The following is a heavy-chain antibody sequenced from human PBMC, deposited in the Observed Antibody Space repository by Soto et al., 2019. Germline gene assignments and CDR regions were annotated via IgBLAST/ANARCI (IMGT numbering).Heavy chain of an antibody. V-gene: IGHV3-15*01. D-gene: IGHD2-15*01. CDR2: IKSKSNGGTT. J-gene: IGHJ3*02. CDR1: GFTFSNSW. Sequence: EVQLVESGGGLVKPGGSLRLSCAVSGFTFSNSWMTWVRQAPGKGLEWVGRIKSKSNGGTTDYAAPVKGRFIISRDDSKITVYLQMDCLKTEDTAVYYCTAGSCSGGRCHWDDAFDTWGQGTMVTVSS. CDR3: TAGSCSGGRCHWDDAFDT.